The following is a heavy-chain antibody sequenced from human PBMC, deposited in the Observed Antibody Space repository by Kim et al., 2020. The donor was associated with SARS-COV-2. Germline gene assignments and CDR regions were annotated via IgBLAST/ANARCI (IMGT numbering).Heavy chain of an antibody. J-gene: IGHJ5*02. CDR2: IYYSGST. CDR1: GGSISSGGYY. D-gene: IGHD2-15*01. CDR3: ARVAGGPLGWFDP. Sequence: SETLSLTCTVSGGSISSGGYYWSWIRQHPGKGLEWIGYIYYSGSTYYNPSLKSRVTISVDTSKNQFSLKLSSVTAADTAVYYCARVAGGPLGWFDPWGQGTLVTVSS. V-gene: IGHV4-31*03.